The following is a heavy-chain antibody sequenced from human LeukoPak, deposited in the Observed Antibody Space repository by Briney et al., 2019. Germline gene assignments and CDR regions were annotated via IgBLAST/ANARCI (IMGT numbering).Heavy chain of an antibody. CDR1: GGSISSGGYY. CDR3: ARVITMIVVVTEADAFDI. D-gene: IGHD3-22*01. CDR2: IYYSGST. J-gene: IGHJ3*02. V-gene: IGHV4-31*03. Sequence: SQTLSLTCTVSGGSISSGGYYWSWIRQHPGKGLEWIGYIYYSGSTYYNPSLKSRVTISVDTSKNQFSLKLSSVTAADTAVYYCARVITMIVVVTEADAFDIWGQGTMVTVSS.